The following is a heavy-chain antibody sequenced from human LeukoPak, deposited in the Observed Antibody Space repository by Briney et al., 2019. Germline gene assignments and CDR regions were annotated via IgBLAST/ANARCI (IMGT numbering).Heavy chain of an antibody. CDR3: ARRPVTGGRGMEV. Sequence: SETLSLTCTVSGGSISSYYWSWIRQRPGKGLEWIGYIYYSGSTNYNPSLKSRVTISVDTSKNQFSLNLSSVTAADTAVYYCARRPVTGGRGMEVWGQGTTVTVSS. V-gene: IGHV4-59*08. CDR2: IYYSGST. J-gene: IGHJ6*02. D-gene: IGHD3-16*01. CDR1: GGSISSYY.